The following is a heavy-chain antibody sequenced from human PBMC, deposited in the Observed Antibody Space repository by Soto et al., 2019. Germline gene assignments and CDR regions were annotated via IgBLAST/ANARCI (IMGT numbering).Heavy chain of an antibody. V-gene: IGHV4-30-4*01. CDR3: ARRRAAGLGWFDP. Sequence: SETLSLTCTVSGGSISSGDYYWSWLSQPPGKGLEWIGYIYYSGSPYYNPSLKSRVTISVDTSKNQFSLKLSSVTAADTAVYYCARRRAAGLGWFDPWGQGTLLTVSS. CDR1: GGSISSGDYY. CDR2: IYYSGSP. J-gene: IGHJ5*02. D-gene: IGHD6-13*01.